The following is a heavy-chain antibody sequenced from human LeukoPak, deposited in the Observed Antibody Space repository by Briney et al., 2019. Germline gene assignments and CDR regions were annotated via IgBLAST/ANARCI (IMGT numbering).Heavy chain of an antibody. V-gene: IGHV1-2*02. D-gene: IGHD5-12*01. Sequence: ASVKVSCKASGYTFTGYYMHWVRQAPGQGLEWMGWINPNSGGTNYAQKFQGRVTMTRDTSISTAYMELSRLRSDDTAVYYCARDFPDIVATNHFDYWGQGTLVTVSS. CDR1: GYTFTGYY. J-gene: IGHJ4*02. CDR2: INPNSGGT. CDR3: ARDFPDIVATNHFDY.